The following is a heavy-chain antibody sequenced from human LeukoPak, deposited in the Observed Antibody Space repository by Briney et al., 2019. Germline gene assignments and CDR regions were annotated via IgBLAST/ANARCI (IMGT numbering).Heavy chain of an antibody. V-gene: IGHV4-4*07. CDR2: IYSSGNT. D-gene: IGHD2/OR15-2a*01. J-gene: IGHJ4*02. Sequence: SETLSLTCSVSGGSITLYYWSWIRQPAGKGLEWIGRIYSSGNTNYNPSLKSRVTMSVDTSKNQFSLKLSSVTAADTAVYYCAGHHPRNTVDFWGQGTLVTVSS. CDR3: AGHHPRNTVDF. CDR1: GGSITLYY.